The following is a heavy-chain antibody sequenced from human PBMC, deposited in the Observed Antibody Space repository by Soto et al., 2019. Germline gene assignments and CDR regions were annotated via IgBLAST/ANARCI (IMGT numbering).Heavy chain of an antibody. CDR3: AREIYYDSSGPFDI. D-gene: IGHD3-22*01. CDR1: GYTFTGYY. Sequence: SVKVSLKASGYTFTGYYMHWVRQAPGQGLEWMGWINPNSGVTNYAQKFQGRVTMTRDTSISTAYMELSRLRSDDTAVYYCAREIYYDSSGPFDIWGQGTMVTVSS. CDR2: INPNSGVT. J-gene: IGHJ3*02. V-gene: IGHV1-2*02.